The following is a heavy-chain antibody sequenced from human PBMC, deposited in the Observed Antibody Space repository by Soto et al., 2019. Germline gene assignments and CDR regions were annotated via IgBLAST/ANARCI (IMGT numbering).Heavy chain of an antibody. CDR2: FDPEDGET. J-gene: IGHJ3*02. Sequence: ASVKVSCKVSGYTLTGLSMHWVRQAPLKGLDWMGGFDPEDGETIYAQKFQGRVTMTEDTSTDTAYMELSSLRSEDTAVYYCATSLLKGSSGYYNDAFDIWGQGTMVTVS. D-gene: IGHD3-22*01. V-gene: IGHV1-24*01. CDR1: GYTLTGLS. CDR3: ATSLLKGSSGYYNDAFDI.